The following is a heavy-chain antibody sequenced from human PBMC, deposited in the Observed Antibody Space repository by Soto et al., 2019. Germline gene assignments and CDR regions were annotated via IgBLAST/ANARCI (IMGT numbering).Heavy chain of an antibody. J-gene: IGHJ4*02. D-gene: IGHD3-16*02. V-gene: IGHV3-23*01. CDR2: VAAGGGHT. CDR1: GFSFDKYA. Sequence: LRLSWVAAGFSFDKYAMAWVLQAPGKGLEWVSHVAAGGGHTYYAESVKGRFTISRDNSKNTLFLQINTLRADDTAIYFCARRTSFLGAFDYWGQGVLVTVSS. CDR3: ARRTSFLGAFDY.